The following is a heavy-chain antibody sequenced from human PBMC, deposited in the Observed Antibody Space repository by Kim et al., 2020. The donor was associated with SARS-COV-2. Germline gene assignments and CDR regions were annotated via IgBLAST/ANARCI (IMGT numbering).Heavy chain of an antibody. CDR3: ARGVRDAFDI. CDR2: RP. D-gene: IGHD3-10*02. Sequence: RPYCNPSRKGRVTISVDTSKNQFSRKLRSVTAAVTVVYYCARGVRDAFDIWGQGTMVTVSS. J-gene: IGHJ3*02. V-gene: IGHV4-31*02.